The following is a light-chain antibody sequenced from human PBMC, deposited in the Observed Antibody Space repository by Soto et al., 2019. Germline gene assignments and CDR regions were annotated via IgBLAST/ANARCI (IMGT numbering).Light chain of an antibody. J-gene: IGKJ1*01. V-gene: IGKV3-11*01. CDR1: QSVSSY. Sequence: EIVLTQSPSTLSLSPGERATLSCRASQSVSSYLAWYQQKPGQAPRLLIYDASNRATGIPARFSGSGSGTDFTLTISSLQSEDFAVYYCQHYNYWPPKTFGQGTKVDI. CDR3: QHYNYWPPKT. CDR2: DAS.